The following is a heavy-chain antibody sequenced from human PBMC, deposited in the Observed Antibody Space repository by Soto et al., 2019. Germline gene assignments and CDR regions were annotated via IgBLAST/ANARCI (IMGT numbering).Heavy chain of an antibody. D-gene: IGHD5-12*01. CDR3: ARGAEYSGYGYDY. CDR2: IYYSGST. Sequence: QVQLQESGPGLVKPSETLSLTCTVSGGSISSYYWRWLRPPPGPGLEWSGYIYYSGSTNYNPSLKSRGTISGDTSKNQFARKLSSVTDADTAVDYCARGAEYSGYGYDYWGQGTLVTVSA. V-gene: IGHV4-59*12. J-gene: IGHJ4*02. CDR1: GGSISSYY.